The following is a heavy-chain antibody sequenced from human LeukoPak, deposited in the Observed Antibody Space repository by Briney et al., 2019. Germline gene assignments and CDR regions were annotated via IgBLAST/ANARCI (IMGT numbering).Heavy chain of an antibody. CDR3: ARDGLGEEDYFDY. V-gene: IGHV4-34*01. D-gene: IGHD3-10*01. CDR2: INHSGST. Sequence: SETLSLTCAVYGESFSGYYWSWIRQPPGKGLEWIGEINHSGSTNYNPSLKSRVTISVDTSKNQFSLKLSSVTAADTAVYYCARDGLGEEDYFDYWGQGTLVTVSS. J-gene: IGHJ4*02. CDR1: GESFSGYY.